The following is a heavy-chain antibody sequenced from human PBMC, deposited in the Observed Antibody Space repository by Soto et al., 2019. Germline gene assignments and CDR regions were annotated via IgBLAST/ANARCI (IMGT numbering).Heavy chain of an antibody. CDR1: GFSLSSYA. Sequence: PGGSLRLSCAPSGFSLSSYAMSCVRQAPGKGLVWVSCMSAVSGSTFHADSVKGRFTISRDNSKNTLYLQVNSLRAEDTAVYYCAKDSYGSGTDYCSGMDVRGQGTTVTV. CDR2: MSAVSGST. V-gene: IGHV3-23*01. CDR3: AKDSYGSGTDYCSGMDV. J-gene: IGHJ6*02. D-gene: IGHD3-10*01.